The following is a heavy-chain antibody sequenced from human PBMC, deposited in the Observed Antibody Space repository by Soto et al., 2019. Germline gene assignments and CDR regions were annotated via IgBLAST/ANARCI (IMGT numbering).Heavy chain of an antibody. CDR3: ARGPYYYHSSGLSY. J-gene: IGHJ4*02. D-gene: IGHD3-22*01. CDR1: GFTFSTYS. CDR2: ISSSSSTI. Sequence: EVQLVESGGGLVQPGGSLRLSCAASGFTFSTYSMNWVRQAPGKGLEWVSYISSSSSTIYYADSVKGRFTISRDNAKNSLYLQMNSLRAEDTAVYYCARGPYYYHSSGLSYWGQGTLVTVSS. V-gene: IGHV3-48*01.